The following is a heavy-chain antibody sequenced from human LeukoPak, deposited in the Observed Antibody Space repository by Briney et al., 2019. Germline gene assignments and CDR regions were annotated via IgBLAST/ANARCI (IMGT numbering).Heavy chain of an antibody. J-gene: IGHJ4*02. CDR2: ICAYNGNT. CDR3: ARDSNYYDSSGYYWNFDY. CDR1: GYTFYSYG. V-gene: IGHV1-18*01. D-gene: IGHD3-22*01. Sequence: GASVNVSCKASGYTFYSYGISWVRQAPGQGLEWMGWICAYNGNTNYAQKLQGRVTMTTDTSTSTAYMELRSLRSDDTAVYYCARDSNYYDSSGYYWNFDYWGQGTLVTVSS.